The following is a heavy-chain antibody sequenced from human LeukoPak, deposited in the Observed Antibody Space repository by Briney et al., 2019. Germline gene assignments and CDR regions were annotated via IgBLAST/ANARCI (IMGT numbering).Heavy chain of an antibody. Sequence: SETLSLTCTVSGGSISSYYWSWIRQPPGKGLEWIGYIYYSGSTNYSPSLKSRVTISVDTSKNQFSLKLSSVTAADTAVYYCARAAVYYYGSGSYYIDYFDYWGQGTLVTVSS. CDR3: ARAAVYYYGSGSYYIDYFDY. J-gene: IGHJ4*02. D-gene: IGHD3-10*01. CDR2: IYYSGST. V-gene: IGHV4-59*01. CDR1: GGSISSYY.